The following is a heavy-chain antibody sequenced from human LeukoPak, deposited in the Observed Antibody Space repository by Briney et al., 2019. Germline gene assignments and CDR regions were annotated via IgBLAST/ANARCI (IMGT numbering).Heavy chain of an antibody. D-gene: IGHD2-8*01. CDR2: IYYSGST. Sequence: SETLSLTCTVSGGSISSYYWSWIRQPPGKGLEWIGYIYYSGSTNYNPSLKSRVTISVDTSKNQFSLKLSSVTAADTAVYYCARGGAVLMVYAISAFDIWGQGTMVTVSS. J-gene: IGHJ3*02. CDR1: GGSISSYY. CDR3: ARGGAVLMVYAISAFDI. V-gene: IGHV4-59*01.